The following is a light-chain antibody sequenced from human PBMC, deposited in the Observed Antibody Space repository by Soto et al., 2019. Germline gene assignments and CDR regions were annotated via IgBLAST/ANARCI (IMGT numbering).Light chain of an antibody. CDR1: QSVTSTY. CDR2: GIS. V-gene: IGKV3-20*01. CDR3: QQYTDWPLT. J-gene: IGKJ1*01. Sequence: VMTQSPATLSLSPGERATLSCRASQSVTSTYLAWYQQKPGQAPRLLIYGISNRATGVPDRFSGSGSGTDFTLTISRLEPEDFAVYYCQQYTDWPLTFGQGTKVEVK.